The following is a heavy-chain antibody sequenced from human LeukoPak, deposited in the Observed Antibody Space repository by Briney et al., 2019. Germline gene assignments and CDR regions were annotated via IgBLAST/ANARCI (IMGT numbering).Heavy chain of an antibody. CDR3: ARDHHWGPAGYDFWSGYSVGYYYGMDV. V-gene: IGHV3-21*01. CDR2: ISSSSTYM. CDR1: GFTFSSYS. Sequence: PGGSLRLSCVASGFTFSSYSMNWVRQAPGKGLEWVSSISSSSTYMFYGDSMKGRFTISRDNAKSSLYLQMNSLRAEDTAVYYCARDHHWGPAGYDFWSGYSVGYYYGMDVWGQGTTVTVSS. J-gene: IGHJ6*02. D-gene: IGHD3-3*01.